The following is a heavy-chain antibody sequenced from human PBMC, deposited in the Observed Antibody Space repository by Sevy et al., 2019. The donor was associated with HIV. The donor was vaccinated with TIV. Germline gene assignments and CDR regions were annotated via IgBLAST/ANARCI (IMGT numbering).Heavy chain of an antibody. V-gene: IGHV4-59*01. CDR1: GGSISSYY. CDR3: ASSPWWDSYYYYYGMDV. D-gene: IGHD2-8*02. Sequence: SETLSLTCTVSGGSISSYYWSWIRQPPGKGLEWIGYIYYSGSTNYNPSLKSRVTISADTPKNQFSLKLSSVTAADTAVYYCASSPWWDSYYYYYGMDVWGQGTTVTVSS. CDR2: IYYSGST. J-gene: IGHJ6*02.